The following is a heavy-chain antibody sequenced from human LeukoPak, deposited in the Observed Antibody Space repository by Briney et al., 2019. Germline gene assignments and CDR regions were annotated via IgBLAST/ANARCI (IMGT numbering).Heavy chain of an antibody. D-gene: IGHD3-10*01. J-gene: IGHJ4*02. V-gene: IGHV3-23*01. CDR3: AKELSTVRDY. Sequence: GGSLRLSCAASGFIFSSYALSWVREAPGKGLEWVSTISGSGSTRHSADFVKGRFTISRDNSKNTLYLQMNSLRAEDTAVYYCAKELSTVRDYWGQGTLVTVSS. CDR2: ISGSGSTR. CDR1: GFIFSSYA.